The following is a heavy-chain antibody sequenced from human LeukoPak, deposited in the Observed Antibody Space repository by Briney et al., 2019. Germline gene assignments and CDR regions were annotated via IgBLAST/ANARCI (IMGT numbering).Heavy chain of an antibody. J-gene: IGHJ4*02. Sequence: GRSLRLSCAASGFTFSSYAMHWVRQAPGKGLEWGAVISYDGSNKYYADSVKGRFTISRDNSKNTMYPQMHSLRPEDTAVYYCARAEVGAVEYWGQGTPVPVSS. CDR2: ISYDGSNK. V-gene: IGHV3-30*04. D-gene: IGHD1-26*01. CDR1: GFTFSSYA. CDR3: ARAEVGAVEY.